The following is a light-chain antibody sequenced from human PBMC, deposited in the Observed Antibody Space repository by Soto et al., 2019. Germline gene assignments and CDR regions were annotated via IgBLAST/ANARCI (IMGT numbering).Light chain of an antibody. J-gene: IGKJ3*01. V-gene: IGKV1-33*01. Sequence: DIQMTQSPSSLSASVGDRVTITCQASQDISNYLNWYQQKAGKAPKLLIYDASNLETGVPSRFSGSGSGTDFIFTISSLQPEHIATYYCQQYDNLPFTFGPGTKVDIK. CDR3: QQYDNLPFT. CDR2: DAS. CDR1: QDISNY.